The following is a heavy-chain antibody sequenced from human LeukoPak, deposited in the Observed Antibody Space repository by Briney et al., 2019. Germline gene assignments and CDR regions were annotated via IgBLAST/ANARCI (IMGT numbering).Heavy chain of an antibody. Sequence: QPGGSLRLSCAASGFTFSSYWMHWVRQAPGKGLVWVSRINSDGSSTSYADPVKGRFTISRDNAKNTLYLQMNSLRAEDTAVYYCARRGITTVTTLVDYWGQGTLVTVSS. CDR1: GFTFSSYW. J-gene: IGHJ4*02. V-gene: IGHV3-74*01. CDR2: INSDGSST. D-gene: IGHD4-11*01. CDR3: ARRGITTVTTLVDY.